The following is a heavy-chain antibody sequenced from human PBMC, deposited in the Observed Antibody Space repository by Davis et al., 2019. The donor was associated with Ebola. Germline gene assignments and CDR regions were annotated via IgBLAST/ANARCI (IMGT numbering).Heavy chain of an antibody. CDR1: GFTFSNYG. D-gene: IGHD2-21*02. Sequence: PGGSLRLSCAASGFTFSNYGMNWIRLAPGKGLQWVSAISRSGGTIDYGDSVKGRFTISSDNSMNTLFLHMIRLKAEDTAVYYCAKGVAYCGGDCKAPKIWGQGTMVTVSS. CDR2: ISRSGGTI. CDR3: AKGVAYCGGDCKAPKI. V-gene: IGHV3-23*01. J-gene: IGHJ3*02.